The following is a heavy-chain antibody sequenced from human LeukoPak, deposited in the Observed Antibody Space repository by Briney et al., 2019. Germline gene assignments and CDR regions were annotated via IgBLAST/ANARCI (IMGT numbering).Heavy chain of an antibody. J-gene: IGHJ4*02. CDR2: IYSGGTT. D-gene: IGHD1-1*01. CDR1: GFTVNSNY. Sequence: GGSLRLSCAASGFTVNSNYMSWVRQAPGKGLEWVSVIYSGGTTYYADSVKGRFTISRDNSKNMLSLQMNSLRAEDTAMYYCARVRGWKYFDYWGQGTLVTVSS. V-gene: IGHV3-66*01. CDR3: ARVRGWKYFDY.